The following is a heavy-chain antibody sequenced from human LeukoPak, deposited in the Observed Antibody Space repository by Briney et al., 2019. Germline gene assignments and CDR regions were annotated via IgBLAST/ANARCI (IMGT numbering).Heavy chain of an antibody. J-gene: IGHJ1*01. D-gene: IGHD3-22*01. Sequence: SVKVSCKASGGTFSSYAISWVRQAPGQGLEWMGRIIPIFGIANYAQKFRGRVTITADKSTSTAYMELSSLRSEDTAVYYCAREGYRGDYYDSSGYYENFQHWGQGTLVTVSS. CDR1: GGTFSSYA. CDR3: AREGYRGDYYDSSGYYENFQH. V-gene: IGHV1-69*04. CDR2: IIPIFGIA.